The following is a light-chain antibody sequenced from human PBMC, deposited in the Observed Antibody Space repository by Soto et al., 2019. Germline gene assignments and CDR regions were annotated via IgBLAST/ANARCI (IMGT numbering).Light chain of an antibody. J-gene: IGLJ2*01. V-gene: IGLV2-14*01. CDR1: SSDDGGYHY. CDR3: SSYTGSGTNVV. CDR2: DVS. Sequence: QSALTQPDSVSGSHGQSITISCTGTSSDDGGYHYVSWYQQQPGKAPKLMIYDVSNRASGVSNRFSGSKSANTASLPISGLQADDEADYYCSSYTGSGTNVVFGGGTELTVL.